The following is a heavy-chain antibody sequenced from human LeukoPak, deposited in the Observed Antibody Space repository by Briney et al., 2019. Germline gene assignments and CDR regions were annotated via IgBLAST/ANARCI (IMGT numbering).Heavy chain of an antibody. D-gene: IGHD2-15*01. J-gene: IGHJ3*02. CDR1: GGSISSYY. CDR2: IYTSGST. V-gene: IGHV4-4*07. CDR3: ARDSASVGHNDAFDI. Sequence: SETLSLTCTVSGGSISSYYWSWIRQPAGKGLEWIGRIYTSGSTNYNPSLKSRVTMSVDTSKNQFSLKLSSVTAADTAVYYCARDSASVGHNDAFDIWGQGTMVTVSS.